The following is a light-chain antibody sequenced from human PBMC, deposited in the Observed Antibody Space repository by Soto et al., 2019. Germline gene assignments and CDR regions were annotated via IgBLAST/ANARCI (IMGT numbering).Light chain of an antibody. V-gene: IGLV2-11*01. CDR3: CSYADNYSYV. CDR2: DVS. CDR1: SSDVGAYNY. J-gene: IGLJ1*01. Sequence: QSALTQPRSVSGSPGQSVTISCTVTSSDVGAYNYVSWYQQHPGKAPKLMTYDVSKRPSGVPDRFSGSKSGNTASLTISGLQAGDEADYYCCSYADNYSYVFGTGTKV.